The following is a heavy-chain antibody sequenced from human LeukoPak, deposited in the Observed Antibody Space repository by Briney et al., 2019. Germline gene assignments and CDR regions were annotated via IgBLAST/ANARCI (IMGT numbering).Heavy chain of an antibody. CDR1: GFTFSSYE. D-gene: IGHD2-2*01. J-gene: IGHJ4*02. Sequence: PGGSLRLSCAASGFTFSSYEMTWVRQAPGKGLEWVSNISSSDTTIHYADSVKGRFTISRDNARNSLYLQMSSLRVEDTAVYYCARRYCSSTSCTLDYWGQGTLVTVSS. V-gene: IGHV3-48*03. CDR2: ISSSDTTI. CDR3: ARRYCSSTSCTLDY.